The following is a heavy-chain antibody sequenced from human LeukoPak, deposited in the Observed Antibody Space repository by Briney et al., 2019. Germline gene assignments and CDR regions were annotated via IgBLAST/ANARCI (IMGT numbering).Heavy chain of an antibody. CDR1: GFTFRNYW. J-gene: IGHJ4*02. V-gene: IGHV3-7*01. Sequence: SGGSQRLSCAASGFTFRNYWMSWVRQAPGKGLEWVANIKEDGSEKYYVDSVKGRFVTSRDNAKNSLYLQMDSLRVDDTAIYYCARDQEGGAGSCYFDFWGQGALVTVSS. CDR3: ARDQEGGAGSCYFDF. CDR2: IKEDGSEK. D-gene: IGHD2-15*01.